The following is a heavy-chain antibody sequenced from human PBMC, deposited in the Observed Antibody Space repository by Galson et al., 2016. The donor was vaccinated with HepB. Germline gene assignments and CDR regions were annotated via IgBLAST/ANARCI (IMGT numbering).Heavy chain of an antibody. CDR1: GGSITNSNW. CDR2: VSHSGTT. J-gene: IGHJ4*02. D-gene: IGHD3-16*02. CDR3: TRESGAFVPIGY. V-gene: IGHV4-4*02. Sequence: SETLSLTCSVSGGSITNSNWWSWVRQPPGKGLEWLGEVSHSGTTRHNPSLKNRITISFDKSKSESFLKLNSVTAADTAMYYCTRESGAFVPIGYWGQGALVTVS.